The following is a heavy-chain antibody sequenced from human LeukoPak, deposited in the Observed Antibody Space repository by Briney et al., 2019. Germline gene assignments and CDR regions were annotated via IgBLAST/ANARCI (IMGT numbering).Heavy chain of an antibody. CDR1: GFNFNYFA. Sequence: PGGSLRLSCSASGFNFNYFAMSWIRPAPGKRLEWVSTIGDSGSGGSYADSVRGRFTISRDNSKNIVYLQMHSLRVDDSAVYYCSRIKYGGNSGYHFDYWGQGTLVTVSS. D-gene: IGHD4-23*01. V-gene: IGHV3-23*01. CDR2: IGDSGSGG. J-gene: IGHJ4*02. CDR3: SRIKYGGNSGYHFDY.